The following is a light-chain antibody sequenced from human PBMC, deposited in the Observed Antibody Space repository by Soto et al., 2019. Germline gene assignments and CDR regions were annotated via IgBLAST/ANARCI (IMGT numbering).Light chain of an antibody. CDR3: NSYTTSNTFV. V-gene: IGLV2-14*03. CDR1: SSDIGAHNF. CDR2: EVI. Sequence: SFLTQPASVSGSPGQAITVSCSGTSSDIGAHNFVSWYQQHPGKAPKLIIYEVINRPSGVSDRFSGSKSGNTASLTISGLQSEDEADYYCNSYTTSNTFVFGSGTKVTVL. J-gene: IGLJ1*01.